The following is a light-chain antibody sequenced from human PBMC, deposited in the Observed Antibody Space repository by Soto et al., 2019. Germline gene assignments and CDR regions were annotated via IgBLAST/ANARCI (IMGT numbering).Light chain of an antibody. CDR2: DDD. CDR1: SSNIGGNS. Sequence: QSVMTQPPSVSAAPGQRVTISCSGSSSNIGGNSVSWYQQLPGTAPKLLIYDDDKRPSGIPDRFSDSKSGTSATLGITGFQTGDEADYYCGSWDSSLSAYVFGPGTKLTVL. J-gene: IGLJ1*01. V-gene: IGLV1-51*01. CDR3: GSWDSSLSAYV.